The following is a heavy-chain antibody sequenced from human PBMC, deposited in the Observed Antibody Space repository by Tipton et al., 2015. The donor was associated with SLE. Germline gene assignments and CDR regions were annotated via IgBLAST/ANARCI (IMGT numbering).Heavy chain of an antibody. CDR1: GGSFSSYY. V-gene: IGHV4-59*01. CDR3: ARAVRAGYFDL. Sequence: TLSLTCAVYGGSFSSYYWSWIRQPPGKGLEWIGYIYYSGSTNYNPSLKSRVTISVDTSKNQFSLKLSSVTAADTAVYYCARAVRAGYFDLWGRGTLVTVSS. J-gene: IGHJ2*01. D-gene: IGHD6-19*01. CDR2: IYYSGST.